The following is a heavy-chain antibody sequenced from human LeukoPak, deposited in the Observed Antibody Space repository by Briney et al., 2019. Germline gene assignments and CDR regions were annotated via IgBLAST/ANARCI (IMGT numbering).Heavy chain of an antibody. D-gene: IGHD5-24*01. J-gene: IGHJ4*02. CDR3: ARGDVYNDC. Sequence: ASVKVSCKASGYTFNGYYMHWVRRAPGQGLEWMGWMNPNSGGTNFAQRFQGRVTMTSDTSISTAYMELSRLRSDDTAIYYCARGDVYNDCWGQGTLVTVSS. CDR2: MNPNSGGT. CDR1: GYTFNGYY. V-gene: IGHV1-2*02.